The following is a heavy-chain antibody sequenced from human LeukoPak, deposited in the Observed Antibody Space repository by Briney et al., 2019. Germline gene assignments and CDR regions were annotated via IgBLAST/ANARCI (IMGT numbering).Heavy chain of an antibody. CDR2: INYSGTT. J-gene: IGHJ4*02. CDR3: ARFVGGGNYLDC. CDR1: GGSISSSSYY. Sequence: SETLSLTCTVSGGSISSSSYYWGWIRQPPGEGLEWIAIINYSGTTYYNPSLKSRVTLSIDTSKSQFSLKLSSVTAADTAVHYCARFVGGGNYLDCWGQGTLVTVSS. V-gene: IGHV4-39*07. D-gene: IGHD2-21*01.